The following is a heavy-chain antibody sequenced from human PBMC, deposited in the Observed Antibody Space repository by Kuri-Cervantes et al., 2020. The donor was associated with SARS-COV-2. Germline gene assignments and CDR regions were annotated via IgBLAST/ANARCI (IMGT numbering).Heavy chain of an antibody. V-gene: IGHV4-30-2*01. CDR1: GGTITSDGYS. J-gene: IGHJ5*02. CDR3: ARVAGCVGSCCYYTNWFDH. D-gene: IGHD3-22*01. CDR2: IHASGSA. Sequence: LRLSCGVSGGTITSDGYSWSWIRQPPGKGLEFIGFIHASGSAYYNPSLQSRVTISVDRSKTQFSLTVTSVTAADTAVYYCARVAGCVGSCCYYTNWFDHWGHGTLVTVSS.